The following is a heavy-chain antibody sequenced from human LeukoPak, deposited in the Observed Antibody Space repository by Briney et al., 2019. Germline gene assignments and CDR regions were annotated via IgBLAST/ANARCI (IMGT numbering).Heavy chain of an antibody. CDR3: AHGGGSYGDV. D-gene: IGHD1-26*01. CDR1: GYTFTGYY. J-gene: IGHJ3*01. CDR2: INPNNGGT. V-gene: IGHV1-2*06. Sequence: GASVKVSCKASGYTFTGYYMHWVRQAPGQGLEWMGRINPNNGGTNYAQKFQGRVTMTRDASISTDYMELSSLRSDDTAVYYCAHGGGSYGDVWGPRTMVTVSS.